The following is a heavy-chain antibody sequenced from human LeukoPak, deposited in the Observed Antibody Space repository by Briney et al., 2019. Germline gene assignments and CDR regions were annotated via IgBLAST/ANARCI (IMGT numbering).Heavy chain of an antibody. V-gene: IGHV4-39*02. CDR1: GGSISSSSYY. CDR3: AREIGGAADT. J-gene: IGHJ5*02. D-gene: IGHD6-13*01. CDR2: IYYSGTP. Sequence: SETLSLTCSASGGSISSSSYYWAWIRQPPGKGLEGIGSIYYSGTPYYKPSLKSRLTISVDTSKNHFSLKLSSVTAAVTAVYYCAREIGGAADTWGQGTLVTVSS.